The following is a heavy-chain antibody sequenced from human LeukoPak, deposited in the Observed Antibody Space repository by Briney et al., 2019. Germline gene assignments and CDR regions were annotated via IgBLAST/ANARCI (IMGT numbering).Heavy chain of an antibody. CDR1: GFTFSSYS. CDR3: AELGITMIGGV. J-gene: IGHJ6*04. CDR2: IKQDGSEK. D-gene: IGHD3-10*02. Sequence: GGSLRLSCAASGFTFSSYSMSWVRQAPGKGLEWVANIKQDGSEKYYADSVKGRFTISRDNAKNSLYLQMNSLRAEDTAVYYCAELGITMIGGVWGKGTTVTISS. V-gene: IGHV3-7*01.